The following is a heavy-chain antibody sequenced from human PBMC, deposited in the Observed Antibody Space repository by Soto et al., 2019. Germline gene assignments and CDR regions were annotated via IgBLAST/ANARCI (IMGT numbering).Heavy chain of an antibody. Sequence: PSETLSLTCTVSGGSITSGSYYWVWIRQPPGKGLEWIGTIYYTATTYYNPSLKSRVTISVDTSKNQFSLKLSSVIAADTAVHYCARTGVGTAYYFDSWGQGTLVTVPS. CDR1: GGSITSGSYY. CDR2: IYYTATT. CDR3: ARTGVGTAYYFDS. J-gene: IGHJ4*02. V-gene: IGHV4-39*01. D-gene: IGHD6-13*01.